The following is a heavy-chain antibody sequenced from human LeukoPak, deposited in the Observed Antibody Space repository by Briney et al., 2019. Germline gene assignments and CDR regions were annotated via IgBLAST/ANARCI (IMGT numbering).Heavy chain of an antibody. V-gene: IGHV7-4-1*02. CDR1: GYTFSSYA. J-gene: IGHJ4*02. Sequence: ASVKLSCKASGYTFSSYAINWVRQAPGQGLEWMGWINTNTGNPTYAQGFTGRFVFSLDTSVSTAYLHISSLRAEDTAVYYCARDAEKNYYDSSGYHYVSYFDFWGQGTLVTVSS. CDR3: ARDAEKNYYDSSGYHYVSYFDF. D-gene: IGHD3-22*01. CDR2: INTNTGNP.